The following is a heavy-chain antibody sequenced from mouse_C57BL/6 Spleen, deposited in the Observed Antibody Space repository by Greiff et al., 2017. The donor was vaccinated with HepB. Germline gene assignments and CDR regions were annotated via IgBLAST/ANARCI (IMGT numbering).Heavy chain of an antibody. Sequence: VQLVESGPELVKPGASVKISCKASGYAFSSSWMNWVKQRPGKGLEWIGRIYPGDGDTNYNGKFKGKATLTADKSSSTAYMQLSSLTSEDSAVYFCARNDYGSSPFDYWGQGTTLTVSS. J-gene: IGHJ2*01. CDR2: IYPGDGDT. V-gene: IGHV1-82*01. CDR3: ARNDYGSSPFDY. CDR1: GYAFSSSW. D-gene: IGHD1-1*01.